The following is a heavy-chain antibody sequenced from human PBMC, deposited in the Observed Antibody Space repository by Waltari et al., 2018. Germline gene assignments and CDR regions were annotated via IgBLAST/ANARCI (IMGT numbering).Heavy chain of an antibody. D-gene: IGHD3-10*01. CDR2: IYSGGRT. V-gene: IGHV3-66*02. CDR1: GFTVSSNY. J-gene: IGHJ2*01. CDR3: ARDKGDYYGSGSYTPRYWYFDL. Sequence: EVQLVESGGGLVQPGGSLRLSCAASGFTVSSNYMSWVRQAPGKGLEWVSVIYSGGRTYYADSVKGRFTISRDNSKNTLYLQMNSLRAEDTAVYYCARDKGDYYGSGSYTPRYWYFDLWGRGTLVTVSS.